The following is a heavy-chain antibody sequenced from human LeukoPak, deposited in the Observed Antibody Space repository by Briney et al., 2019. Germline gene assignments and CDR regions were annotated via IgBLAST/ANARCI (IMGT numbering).Heavy chain of an antibody. CDR3: LLWFGESSDY. CDR2: ISFDGSNK. Sequence: GRSLRLSCVASGLTFSNYGMHWVRQAPGKGLEWVTEISFDGSNKHCVDSVKGRFTISRDNSKNTLYLQMNSLRAEDTAVYYCLLWFGESSDYWGQGTLVTVSS. D-gene: IGHD3-10*01. V-gene: IGHV3-30*03. CDR1: GLTFSNYG. J-gene: IGHJ4*02.